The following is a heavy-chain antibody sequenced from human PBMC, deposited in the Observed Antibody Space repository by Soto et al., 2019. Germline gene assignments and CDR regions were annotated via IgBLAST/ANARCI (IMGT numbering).Heavy chain of an antibody. CDR2: VSYDGKYK. CDR3: VKESGGSGRENDFDT. Sequence: QVHLVESGGGVAQPGMSLRLSCVASGFTFHHYAIDWVRQAPGTGLEWVAVVSYDGKYKDYAESVNGRFTISNDNSNNVVYLQMESLRPEDTAIYYCVKESGGSGRENDFDTWGQGTQVTVSS. D-gene: IGHD2-15*01. J-gene: IGHJ4*02. V-gene: IGHV3-30*18. CDR1: GFTFHHYA.